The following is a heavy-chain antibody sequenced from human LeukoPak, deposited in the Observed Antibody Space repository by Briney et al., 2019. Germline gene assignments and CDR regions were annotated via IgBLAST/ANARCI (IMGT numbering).Heavy chain of an antibody. J-gene: IGHJ4*02. CDR2: IYTSGST. Sequence: SETLSLTCTVSGGSISSYYWSWLRQPAGKGLEWIGRIYTSGSTNYNPSLKSRVTMSVDTSKNQFSLKLSSVTAADTAVYYCARDGGHVDTAMEFDYWGQGTLVTVSS. D-gene: IGHD5-18*01. V-gene: IGHV4-4*07. CDR1: GGSISSYY. CDR3: ARDGGHVDTAMEFDY.